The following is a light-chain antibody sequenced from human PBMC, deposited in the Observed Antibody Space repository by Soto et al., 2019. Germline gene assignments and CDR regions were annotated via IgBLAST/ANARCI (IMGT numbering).Light chain of an antibody. V-gene: IGLV2-23*01. CDR3: CSYAGSSTYV. CDR2: EGS. Sequence: QSALTQPASVSGSPGQSITISCTGTSSDVGSYNPVSWYQQHPGKAPKLMTYEGSERPSGVSNRFSGSKSGNTASLTISGLQAEDEADYYCCSYAGSSTYVFGTGTKLTVL. J-gene: IGLJ1*01. CDR1: SSDVGSYNP.